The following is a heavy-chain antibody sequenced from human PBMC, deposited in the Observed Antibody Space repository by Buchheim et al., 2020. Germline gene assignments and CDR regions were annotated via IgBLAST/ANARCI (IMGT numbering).Heavy chain of an antibody. CDR1: GGSISSYY. Sequence: QVQLQESGPGLVKPSETLSLTCTVSGGSISSYYWSWIRQPPGKGLEWIGYIYYSGSTNYNPSLKSRVTISVDTSKNQFSLKLSSVAAADKAVYYCARGHGSGSYYTSSDYWGQGTL. J-gene: IGHJ4*02. CDR3: ARGHGSGSYYTSSDY. V-gene: IGHV4-59*01. CDR2: IYYSGST. D-gene: IGHD3-10*01.